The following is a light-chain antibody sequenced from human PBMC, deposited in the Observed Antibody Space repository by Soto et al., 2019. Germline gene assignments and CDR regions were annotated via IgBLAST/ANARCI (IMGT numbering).Light chain of an antibody. Sequence: QTLVTQEPSFSVSPGGTVTLTCGLSSGSVSTSYYPSWYQQTPGQAPRTLIDSTNTRSSGVPDRFSGSKSGNTASLTVSGLQAEDEADYYCSSYAGNNKIFGGGTKVTVL. CDR3: SSYAGNNKI. CDR1: SGSVSTSYY. CDR2: STN. J-gene: IGLJ2*01. V-gene: IGLV8-61*01.